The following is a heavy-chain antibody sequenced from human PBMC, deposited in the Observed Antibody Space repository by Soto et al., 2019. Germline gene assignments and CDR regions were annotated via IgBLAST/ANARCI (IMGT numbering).Heavy chain of an antibody. D-gene: IGHD3-3*01. Sequence: GGSLRLSCAASGFTFSSYGMHWVRQAPGKGLEWVAVIWYDGSNKYYADSVKGRFTISRDNSKNTLYLQMNSLRAEDTAVYYCSRGFLEWLYTVDYWGQGTLVTVSS. CDR3: SRGFLEWLYTVDY. J-gene: IGHJ4*02. CDR1: GFTFSSYG. CDR2: IWYDGSNK. V-gene: IGHV3-33*01.